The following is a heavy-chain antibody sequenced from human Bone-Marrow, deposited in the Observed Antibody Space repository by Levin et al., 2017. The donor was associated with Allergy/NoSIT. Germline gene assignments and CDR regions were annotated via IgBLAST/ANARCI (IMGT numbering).Heavy chain of an antibody. J-gene: IGHJ6*02. V-gene: IGHV4-34*01. CDR2: INHSGST. D-gene: IGHD6-19*01. CDR3: ARASGYSSGPGYGMDV. CDR1: GGSFSGYY. Sequence: SETLSLTCAVYGGSFSGYYWSWIRQPPGKGLEWIGEINHSGSTNYNPSLKSRVTISVDTSKNQFSLKLSSVTAADTAVYYCARASGYSSGPGYGMDVWGQGTTVTVSS.